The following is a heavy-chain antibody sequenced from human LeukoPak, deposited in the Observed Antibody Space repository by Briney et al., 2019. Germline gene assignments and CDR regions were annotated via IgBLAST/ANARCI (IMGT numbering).Heavy chain of an antibody. V-gene: IGHV3-7*01. CDR3: ARPSGALLWFGEFFDY. D-gene: IGHD3-10*01. CDR1: GFTFSSNW. J-gene: IGHJ4*02. CDR2: IKQDGSEK. Sequence: PGGSLRLSCAASGFTFSSNWMSWVRQAPGKGLEWVANIKQDGSEKYYVDSVKGRFTISRDNAKNSLYLQMNSLRAEDTAVYYCARPSGALLWFGEFFDYWGQGTLFTVSS.